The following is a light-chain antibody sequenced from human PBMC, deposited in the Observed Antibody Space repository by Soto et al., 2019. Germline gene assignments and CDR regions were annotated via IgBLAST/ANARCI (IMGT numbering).Light chain of an antibody. CDR1: QSVSSNY. Sequence: EIVLTQSPGTLSLSAGERATLSCRASQSVSSNYLAWYQQKPGQAPSLLIYGASRRATGIPDRFSGSGSGTDSSLTITRLGPEDIAVYYCHQYGSSPPQKTFGQGTKVEIK. CDR2: GAS. CDR3: HQYGSSPPQKT. J-gene: IGKJ1*01. V-gene: IGKV3-20*01.